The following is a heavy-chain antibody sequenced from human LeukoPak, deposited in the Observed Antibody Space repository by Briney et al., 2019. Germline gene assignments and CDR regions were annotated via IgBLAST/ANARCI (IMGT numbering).Heavy chain of an antibody. D-gene: IGHD6-13*01. CDR1: GGSISSYY. V-gene: IGHV4-59*12. Sequence: SETLSLTCTVSGGSISSYYWSWIRQPPGRGLEWIGYIYYSGSTNYNPSLKSRVTISEDRSKNQFSLKLSSVTAADTAVYYCARPHIAAAGTGFDYWGQGTLVTVSS. CDR2: IYYSGST. CDR3: ARPHIAAAGTGFDY. J-gene: IGHJ4*02.